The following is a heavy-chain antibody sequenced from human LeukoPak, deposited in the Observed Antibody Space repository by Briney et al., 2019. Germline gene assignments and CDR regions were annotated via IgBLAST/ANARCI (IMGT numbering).Heavy chain of an antibody. V-gene: IGHV3-66*01. Sequence: GGSLRLSCAASGFTVSSNYMSWVRQAPGKGLEWVSVIYSGGSTYYADSVKGRFTISGDNSKNTLYLQMNSLSAEDTAVYYCASLSDSSGYDFLDAFDIWGQGTMVTVSS. CDR2: IYSGGST. D-gene: IGHD3-22*01. CDR3: ASLSDSSGYDFLDAFDI. CDR1: GFTVSSNY. J-gene: IGHJ3*02.